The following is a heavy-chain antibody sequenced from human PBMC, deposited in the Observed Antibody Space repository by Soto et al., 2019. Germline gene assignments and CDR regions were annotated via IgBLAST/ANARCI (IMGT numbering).Heavy chain of an antibody. D-gene: IGHD4-17*01. CDR1: GGSVNNANYF. V-gene: IGHV4-31*03. J-gene: IGHJ6*02. CDR3: ARDADYGGSRGGMDV. Sequence: QVRLEESGPGLVKPSETLSLICSVSGGSVNNANYFWNWIRHHPENGLEGIGYIYYSGSTRNNPSFKTRATLSIKTSKNQFSLRLNSVTVADTAVYFCARDADYGGSRGGMDVWGRGTTVTVSS. CDR2: IYYSGST.